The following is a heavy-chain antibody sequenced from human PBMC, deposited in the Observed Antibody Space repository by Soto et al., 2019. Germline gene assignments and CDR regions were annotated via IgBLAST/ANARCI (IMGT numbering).Heavy chain of an antibody. Sequence: SVKVSCKASGGTFSSYAISWVRQAPGQGLEWMGGIIPISGTVNYAQKFQGRVTITADESTSTAYMELSSLRSEDTAVYYCASGRYCSSTSCYAPIYYGMDVWGQRTTVTVSS. CDR3: ASGRYCSSTSCYAPIYYGMDV. J-gene: IGHJ6*02. CDR2: IIPISGTV. CDR1: GGTFSSYA. D-gene: IGHD2-2*01. V-gene: IGHV1-69*13.